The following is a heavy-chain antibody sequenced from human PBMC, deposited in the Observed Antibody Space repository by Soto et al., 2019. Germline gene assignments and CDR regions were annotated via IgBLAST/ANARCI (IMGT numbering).Heavy chain of an antibody. CDR3: AGDPFYYASDY. V-gene: IGHV3-11*01. Sequence: GGSRRLSWAASGFTFRDPYMTWFRQAQGKGVEWVSYISGGGRTIYSADSVKGRFSVSRDNAKKCLYLQMNSLRAEDTAVYYCAGDPFYYASDYWGQGTLVTVS. CDR1: GFTFRDPY. J-gene: IGHJ4*02. D-gene: IGHD3-10*01. CDR2: ISGGGRTI.